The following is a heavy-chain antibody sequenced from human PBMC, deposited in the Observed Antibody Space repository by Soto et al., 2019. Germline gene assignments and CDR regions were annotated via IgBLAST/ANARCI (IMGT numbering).Heavy chain of an antibody. CDR3: ARGRRLAPEDY. CDR1: GGSISSGDYY. V-gene: IGHV4-30-4*01. Sequence: SETLSLTCTVSGGSISSGDYYWSWIRQPPGKGLEWIGYIYYSGSTYYNPSLKSRVTISVDTSKNQFSLKLSSVTAADTAVYYCARGRRLAPEDYWGQGTLVTVSS. J-gene: IGHJ4*02. CDR2: IYYSGST. D-gene: IGHD3-9*01.